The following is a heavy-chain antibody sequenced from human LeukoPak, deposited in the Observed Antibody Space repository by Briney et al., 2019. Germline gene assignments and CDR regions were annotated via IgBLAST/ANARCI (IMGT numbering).Heavy chain of an antibody. CDR2: FDPEDGET. CDR3: ARERAGY. D-gene: IGHD6-19*01. V-gene: IGHV1-24*01. J-gene: IGHJ4*02. Sequence: ASVKVSCKVSGYTLTELSMHWVRQAPGKGLEWMGGFDPEDGETIYAQKFQGRVTITRDTSASTAYMELSSLRSEDTAVYYCARERAGYWGQGTLVTVSS. CDR1: GYTLTELS.